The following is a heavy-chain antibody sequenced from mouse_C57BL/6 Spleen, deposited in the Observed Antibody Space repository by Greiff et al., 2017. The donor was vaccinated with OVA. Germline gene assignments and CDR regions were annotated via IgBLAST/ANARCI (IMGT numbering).Heavy chain of an antibody. Sequence: EVNLVESGGGLVKPGGSLKLSCAASGFTFSDYGMHWVRQAPEKGLEWVAYISSGSSTIYYADTVKGRFTISRDNAKNTLFLQMTSLRSEDTAMYYCASYYGSSYGYFDVWGTGTTVTVSS. CDR2: ISSGSSTI. V-gene: IGHV5-17*01. D-gene: IGHD1-1*01. CDR3: ASYYGSSYGYFDV. CDR1: GFTFSDYG. J-gene: IGHJ1*03.